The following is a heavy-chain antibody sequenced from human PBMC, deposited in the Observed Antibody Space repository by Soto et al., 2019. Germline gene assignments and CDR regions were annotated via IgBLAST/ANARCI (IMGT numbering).Heavy chain of an antibody. Sequence: QVQLVQSGAEVKKPGASVKVSCKASGYTFTSYAMHWVRKAPGQRLEWMGRINAGNGNTKYSQKFQGRVTITRDTSAGTAYMELSSLRSADTVVYYCARGYTAMVYFGYYGMDVWGQGTTVTVSS. CDR3: ARGYTAMVYFGYYGMDV. V-gene: IGHV1-3*01. J-gene: IGHJ6*02. CDR1: GYTFTSYA. CDR2: INAGNGNT. D-gene: IGHD5-18*01.